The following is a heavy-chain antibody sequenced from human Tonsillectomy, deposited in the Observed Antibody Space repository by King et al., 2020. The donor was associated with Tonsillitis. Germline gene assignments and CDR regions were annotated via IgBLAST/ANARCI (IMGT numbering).Heavy chain of an antibody. CDR3: ARDEYSGYEK. D-gene: IGHD5-12*01. CDR2: IKQDGSEK. V-gene: IGHV3-7*01. CDR1: GFTFSRYW. J-gene: IGHJ4*02. Sequence: VQLVESGGGLVQPGGSLRLSCAASGFTFSRYWTSWVRQAPGKGLEWVANIKQDGSEKYYVDSVKGRFTISRDNAKNSLYLQMNSLRAEDTAVYYCARDEYSGYEKWGQGTLVTVSS.